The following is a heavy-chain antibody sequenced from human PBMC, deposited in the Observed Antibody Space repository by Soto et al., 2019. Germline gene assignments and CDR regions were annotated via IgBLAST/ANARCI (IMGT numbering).Heavy chain of an antibody. CDR3: ARLATGNYDFWSGYYPEYGMDV. CDR2: IYPGDSDT. D-gene: IGHD3-3*01. V-gene: IGHV5-51*01. Sequence: XESLKLSWKCSGNSFTSYWIGLVLQMPGKGLEWMGIIYPGDSDTRYSPSFQGQVTISADKSISTAYLQWSSLKASDTAMYYCARLATGNYDFWSGYYPEYGMDVWGQGTTVTVSS. J-gene: IGHJ6*02. CDR1: GNSFTSYW.